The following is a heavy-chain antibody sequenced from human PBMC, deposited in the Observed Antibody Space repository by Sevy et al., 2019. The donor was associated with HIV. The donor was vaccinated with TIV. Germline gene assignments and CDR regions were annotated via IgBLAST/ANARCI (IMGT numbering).Heavy chain of an antibody. Sequence: GESLKISCKGSGYSFTSYWIGWVRQMPGKGLEWMGIIYPGDSDTRYSASFQGQVTISADKSISTAYLQWSSLKASDSAMYYCASTYYDFWSGATPYYYGMDVWGQGTTVTVSS. CDR2: IYPGDSDT. D-gene: IGHD3-3*01. CDR1: GYSFTSYW. V-gene: IGHV5-51*01. J-gene: IGHJ6*02. CDR3: ASTYYDFWSGATPYYYGMDV.